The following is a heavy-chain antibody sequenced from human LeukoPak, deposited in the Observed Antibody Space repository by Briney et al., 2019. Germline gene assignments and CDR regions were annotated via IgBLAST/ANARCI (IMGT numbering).Heavy chain of an antibody. CDR2: ITGTGGST. D-gene: IGHD4-23*01. V-gene: IGHV3-23*01. CDR3: AKLGNANPLRLPFDY. J-gene: IGHJ4*02. Sequence: GGSLRLSGAASGFTFSSYAMSWVRQTPGKGLEWVSTITGTGGSTYYADSVRGRFTISRDNSKNTLYLQMNSLRAEDTAVYYCAKLGNANPLRLPFDYWGQGTLVTVSS. CDR1: GFTFSSYA.